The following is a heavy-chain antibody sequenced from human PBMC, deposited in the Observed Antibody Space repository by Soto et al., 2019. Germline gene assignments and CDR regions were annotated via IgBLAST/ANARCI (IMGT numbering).Heavy chain of an antibody. V-gene: IGHV3-23*01. D-gene: IGHD5-18*01. CDR3: AKCGLQHTGLHLLDF. CDR1: AFTFSSYA. CDR2: ISGSDGKT. J-gene: IGHJ1*01. Sequence: SGGSLRLSCAASAFTFSSYAMSWVRQSPGKGLQWVSTISGSDGKTYYTDSVKGRFTISRDNSRNTAYLQMNSLRVEDTAAYYCAKCGLQHTGLHLLDFWGRGTLVTVSS.